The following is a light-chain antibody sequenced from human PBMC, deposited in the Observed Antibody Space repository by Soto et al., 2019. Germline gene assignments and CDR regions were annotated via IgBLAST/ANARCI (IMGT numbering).Light chain of an antibody. CDR3: LQYGISPLT. CDR2: GAS. V-gene: IGKV3-20*01. CDR1: QSVSSSY. Sequence: EIVLTQSPGTLSLSPGERDTLSCRASQSVSSSYLAWYQQKPGQAPRLLIYGASSRATGIPDRFSGSGSGTDFTLSISRLEPEDFAVYSCLQYGISPLTFGGGTKVEIK. J-gene: IGKJ4*01.